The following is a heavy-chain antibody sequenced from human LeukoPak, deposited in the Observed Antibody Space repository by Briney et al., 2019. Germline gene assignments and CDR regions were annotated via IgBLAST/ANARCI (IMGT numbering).Heavy chain of an antibody. CDR2: IYYSGST. Sequence: ASETLSLTCAVSGGSISSGGYSWSWIRQPPGKGLEWIGYIYYSGSTYYNPSLKSRVTISVDTSKNQFSLKLSSVTAADTAVYHCARSITMVRGVIITEGWFDPWGQGTLVTVSS. V-gene: IGHV4-30-4*07. D-gene: IGHD3-10*01. CDR3: ARSITMVRGVIITEGWFDP. J-gene: IGHJ5*02. CDR1: GGSISSGGYS.